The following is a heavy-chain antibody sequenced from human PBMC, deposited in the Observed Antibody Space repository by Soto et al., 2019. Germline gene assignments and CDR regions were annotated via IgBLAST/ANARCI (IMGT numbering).Heavy chain of an antibody. V-gene: IGHV3-7*05. CDR2: INDDGSER. CDR1: GLTFSTPW. CDR3: AKDVR. J-gene: IGHJ4*02. Sequence: GGSLRLSCAASGLTFSTPWMSWVRQAPGKGLEWVANINDDGSERNYADSVRGRFSVSRDNAKNSLFLQMNGLRVEDTALYYCAKDVRWGQGTQVTVSS.